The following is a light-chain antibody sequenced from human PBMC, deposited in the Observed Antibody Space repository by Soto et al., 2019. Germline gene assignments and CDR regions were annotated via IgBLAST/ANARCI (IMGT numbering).Light chain of an antibody. CDR2: GNI. CDR1: SSNIGTGYD. V-gene: IGLV1-40*01. J-gene: IGLJ2*01. Sequence: QSVLTQTPSVSGAPGQRVTISCTGSSSNIGTGYDIHWYQQLPGTAPKLLIYGNINRPSGVPDRFSGSKSGTSASLAITGLQAEDEADYYCQSFDTNLSGGVFGGGTKLTVL. CDR3: QSFDTNLSGGV.